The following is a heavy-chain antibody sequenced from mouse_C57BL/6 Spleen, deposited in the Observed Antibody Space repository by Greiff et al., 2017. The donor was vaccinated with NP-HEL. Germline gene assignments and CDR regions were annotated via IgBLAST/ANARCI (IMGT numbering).Heavy chain of an antibody. D-gene: IGHD1-2*01. V-gene: IGHV3-6*01. CDR3: ARDGVLRPGFAY. CDR2: ISYDGSN. J-gene: IGHJ3*01. Sequence: ESGPGLVKPSQSLSLTCSVTGYSITSGYYWNWIRQFPGNKLEWMGYISYDGSNNYNPSLKNRISITRDTSKNQFFLKLNSVTTEDTATYYCARDGVLRPGFAYWGQGTLVTVSA. CDR1: GYSITSGYY.